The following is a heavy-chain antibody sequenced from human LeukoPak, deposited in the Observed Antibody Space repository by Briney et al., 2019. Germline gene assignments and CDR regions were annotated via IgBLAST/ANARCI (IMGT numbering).Heavy chain of an antibody. CDR1: AFTFSSYA. D-gene: IGHD6-19*01. CDR2: ISGSGGST. V-gene: IGHV3-23*01. J-gene: IGHJ4*02. CDR3: AKDGNRYSSGWYYFDY. Sequence: PPGGSLRLSCAASAFTFSSYAMSWVRQAPGKGLEWVSAISGSGGSTYYADSVKGRFTISRDNSKNTLYLQMNSLRAEDTAVYYCAKDGNRYSSGWYYFDYWGQGTLVTVSS.